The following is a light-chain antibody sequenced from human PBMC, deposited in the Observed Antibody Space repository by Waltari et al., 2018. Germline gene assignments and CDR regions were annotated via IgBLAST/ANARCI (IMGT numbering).Light chain of an antibody. V-gene: IGLV3-27*01. CDR3: YSASDNNWV. CDR1: VLSQNY. Sequence: SYELTQPSSVSVSPGQTARITCSGDVLSQNYARWLQQKPGQAPPSLIYEDTKRPSGIPERFSGSSSGTTVTLTITGAQVEDEADYYCYSASDNNWVFGGGTMLTVL. J-gene: IGLJ3*02. CDR2: EDT.